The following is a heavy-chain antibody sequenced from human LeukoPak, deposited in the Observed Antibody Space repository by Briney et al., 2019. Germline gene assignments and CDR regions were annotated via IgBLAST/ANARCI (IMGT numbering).Heavy chain of an antibody. CDR3: ARVGGYYYDSSGYYWGDYYYYGMDV. J-gene: IGHJ6*02. Sequence: SSETLSLTCTVSGGSISSYYWSWIRQPPGKGLEWIGYIYYGGSTNYNPSLKSRVTISVDTSKNQFSLKLSSVTAADTAVYYCARVGGYYYDSSGYYWGDYYYYGMDVWGQGTTVTVSS. CDR1: GGSISSYY. V-gene: IGHV4-59*01. CDR2: IYYGGST. D-gene: IGHD3-22*01.